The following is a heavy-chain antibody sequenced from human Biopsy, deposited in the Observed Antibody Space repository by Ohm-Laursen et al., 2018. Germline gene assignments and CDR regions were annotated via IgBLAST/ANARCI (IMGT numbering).Heavy chain of an antibody. Sequence: TLSLTCTVSGASLSSHYWSWIRQPPGKGLEWLGYFYGSGSTYYNPSLKSRVTISVDPSKNQFSLKLNAVTAADTAVYYCAKGITVYGVVLPYYFDDWGQGTLVTVSS. D-gene: IGHD3-3*01. CDR1: GASLSSHY. J-gene: IGHJ4*02. CDR2: FYGSGST. CDR3: AKGITVYGVVLPYYFDD. V-gene: IGHV4-59*11.